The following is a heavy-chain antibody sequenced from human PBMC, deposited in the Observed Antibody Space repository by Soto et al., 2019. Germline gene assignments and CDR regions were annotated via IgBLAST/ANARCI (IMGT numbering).Heavy chain of an antibody. J-gene: IGHJ3*02. Sequence: GGSLRLSCAASGFTFSTYAMAWVRQAPGKGLEWVSGVSASGLNTDYADPVKGRFYISRDNSKNTVSLHMNSLRAEDTALYYCAKEFRTSGSRDAFDIWGQGTMVTVSS. CDR3: AKEFRTSGSRDAFDI. CDR1: GFTFSTYA. D-gene: IGHD1-26*01. V-gene: IGHV3-23*01. CDR2: VSASGLNT.